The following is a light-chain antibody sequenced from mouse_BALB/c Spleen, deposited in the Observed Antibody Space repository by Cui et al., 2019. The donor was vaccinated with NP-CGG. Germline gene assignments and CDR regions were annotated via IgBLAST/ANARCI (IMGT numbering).Light chain of an antibody. CDR2: GTN. J-gene: IGLJ1*01. V-gene: IGLV1*01. CDR1: TGAVTTSNY. CDR3: ALWYSNHWV. Sequence: QAVVPQEPALTTSPGETVTLTCRSSTGAVTTSNYANWVQEKPDHLFTGLLGGTNNRAPGVPARFSGSLIGDKAALTITGAQTEDEAIYFCALWYSNHWVFGGGTKLTVL.